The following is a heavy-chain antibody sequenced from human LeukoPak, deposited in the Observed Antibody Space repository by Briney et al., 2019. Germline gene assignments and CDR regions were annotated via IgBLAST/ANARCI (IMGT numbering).Heavy chain of an antibody. Sequence: PSETLSLTCAVSGYSISSGYYWDWIRQPPGKGLEWIGSIYHSGSTYYNPSLKSRVTISVDTSKNQFSLNLSSVTAADTAVYYCARSRERNRFGELGYWGQGTLDTVSS. D-gene: IGHD3-10*01. V-gene: IGHV4-38-2*01. CDR1: GYSISSGYY. CDR3: ARSRERNRFGELGY. J-gene: IGHJ4*02. CDR2: IYHSGST.